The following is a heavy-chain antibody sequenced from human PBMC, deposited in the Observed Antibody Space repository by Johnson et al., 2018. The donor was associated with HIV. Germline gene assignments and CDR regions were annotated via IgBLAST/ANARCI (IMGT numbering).Heavy chain of an antibody. CDR3: AREMAWEDAFDV. J-gene: IGHJ3*01. V-gene: IGHV3-30-3*01. CDR2: ISYDGSNK. D-gene: IGHD5-24*01. CDR1: GFTFSSYA. Sequence: QVQLVESGGGVVQPGGSLRLSCAASGFTFSSYAMHWVRQAPGKGLEWVAVISYDGSNKYYADSVKGRFTISTDNSKNTLYLQMNSLRAEDTAVFYCAREMAWEDAFDVWGQGTMVTVSS.